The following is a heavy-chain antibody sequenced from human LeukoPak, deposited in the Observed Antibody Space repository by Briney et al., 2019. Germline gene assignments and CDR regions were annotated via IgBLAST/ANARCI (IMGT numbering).Heavy chain of an antibody. Sequence: ASVKVSCKASGYTFTGYYLHWVRQAPGQGLEWMGWLNPNSGGTKYAQKFQGRVTMTRDTSTSTAYMELSRLRSDDTAVYYCARDSSGSCGDYWGQGTLVAVSS. CDR1: GYTFTGYY. CDR2: LNPNSGGT. CDR3: ARDSSGSCGDY. J-gene: IGHJ4*02. V-gene: IGHV1-2*02. D-gene: IGHD6-19*01.